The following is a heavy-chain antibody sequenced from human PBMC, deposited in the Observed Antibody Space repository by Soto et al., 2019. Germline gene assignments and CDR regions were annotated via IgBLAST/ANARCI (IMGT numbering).Heavy chain of an antibody. V-gene: IGHV3-15*01. Sequence: EVQLVESGGGLVKPGGSLRLSCAASGFTFSNAWMSWVRQAPGKGLEWVGRIKSKTDGGTTDYAAPVKGRFTISRDDSKNTLYLQMNSLKTEDTAVYYCTTDLVVIPDTTDYWGQGPLVTVSS. CDR3: TTDLVVIPDTTDY. CDR2: IKSKTDGGTT. D-gene: IGHD3-22*01. J-gene: IGHJ4*02. CDR1: GFTFSNAW.